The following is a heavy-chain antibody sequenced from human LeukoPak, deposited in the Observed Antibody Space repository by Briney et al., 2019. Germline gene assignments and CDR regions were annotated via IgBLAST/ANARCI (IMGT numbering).Heavy chain of an antibody. CDR3: VRLGSTSPGNWYKLFDQ. D-gene: IGHD2-2*01. CDR1: GGSISSYY. J-gene: IGHJ4*02. CDR2: IYYSGST. Sequence: PSETLSLTCTVSGGSISSYYWSWIRQPPGKGLEWIGSIYYSGSTNYIPSLKSRVTISVDTSKNQFSLKLSSMTAADTALYYCVRLGSTSPGNWYKLFDQWGQGTLVTVSS. V-gene: IGHV4-59*01.